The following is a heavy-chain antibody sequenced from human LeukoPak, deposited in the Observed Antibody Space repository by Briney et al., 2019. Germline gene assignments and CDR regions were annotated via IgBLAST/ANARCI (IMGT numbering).Heavy chain of an antibody. CDR3: ARGGFSGGILRYFDL. CDR1: GASFNIYY. V-gene: IGHV4-59*01. J-gene: IGHJ2*01. D-gene: IGHD2-15*01. CDR2: IYYSGST. Sequence: SETLSLTCTVSGASFNIYYWSWVRQPPGKGLEWVGYIYYSGSTNYNPSLKRRVPISVDASKNQFSMKLRSVTAADTAVYYCARGGFSGGILRYFDLWGRGILVTVSS.